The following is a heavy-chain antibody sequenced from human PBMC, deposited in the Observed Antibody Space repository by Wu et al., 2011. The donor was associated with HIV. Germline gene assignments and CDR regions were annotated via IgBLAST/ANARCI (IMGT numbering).Heavy chain of an antibody. J-gene: IGHJ4*02. V-gene: IGHV1-46*01. D-gene: IGHD3-10*01. CDR3: ARQIRGLNEFDV. CDR2: INPGGGST. Sequence: QVQLVQSGAEVKRPGASVKTSCKTFGYTFTSNYVHWVRQAPGQGLQWIGTINPGGGSTTYAQKFQGRVAMTRDTSTTTFYMELSSLRSEDTAVYYCARQIRGLNEFDVWGQGTLVTVSS. CDR1: GYTFTSNY.